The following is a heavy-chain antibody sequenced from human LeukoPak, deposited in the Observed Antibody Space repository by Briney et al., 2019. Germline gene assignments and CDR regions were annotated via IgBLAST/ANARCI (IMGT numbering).Heavy chain of an antibody. CDR1: GFTFSSYG. Sequence: PGGSLRLSCAASGFTFSSYGMHWVRQAPGKGLEWVATISYDGSNKYYADSVKGRFTISRDNSKNTLYLQMNSLRAEDTAVYYCAKDVGRGFDYWGQGTLVTVSS. D-gene: IGHD3-10*01. V-gene: IGHV3-30*18. CDR2: ISYDGSNK. J-gene: IGHJ4*02. CDR3: AKDVGRGFDY.